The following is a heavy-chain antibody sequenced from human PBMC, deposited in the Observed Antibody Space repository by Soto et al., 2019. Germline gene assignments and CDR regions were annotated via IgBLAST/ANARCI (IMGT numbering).Heavy chain of an antibody. D-gene: IGHD2-15*01. CDR1: GFTFSAYG. V-gene: IGHV3-33*01. CDR2: IWYDGSNK. Sequence: QVQLVESGGGVVQPGRSLRLSCAASGFTFSAYGMHWVRQAPGKGLEWVAVIWYDGSNKYYADSVKGRFTISRDNSKNTVYLQMNSLRAEDTAVYYCARAVVGCSDGSCYSHYGMDVWGQGTTVTVSS. J-gene: IGHJ6*02. CDR3: ARAVVGCSDGSCYSHYGMDV.